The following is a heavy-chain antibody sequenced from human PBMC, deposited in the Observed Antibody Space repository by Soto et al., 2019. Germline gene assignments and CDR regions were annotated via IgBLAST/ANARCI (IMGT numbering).Heavy chain of an antibody. V-gene: IGHV1-18*01. J-gene: IGHJ4*02. D-gene: IGHD3-3*01. Sequence: QVHLVQSGAEVEKPGASVKVSCKASGYTFTDYGISWVRQAPGQGLQWMGWITAFNGNTKYAQQFQGRVNMTTDTSQSTAYMELRSLESDDTAVYYCARISQSDFWSGYYYFFDYWGQGTLVTVSS. CDR3: ARISQSDFWSGYYYFFDY. CDR2: ITAFNGNT. CDR1: GYTFTDYG.